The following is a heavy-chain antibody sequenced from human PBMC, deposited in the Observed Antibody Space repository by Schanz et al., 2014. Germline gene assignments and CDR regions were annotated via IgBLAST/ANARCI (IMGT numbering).Heavy chain of an antibody. Sequence: QVQLVQSGAEVKKPGASVKVSCKASGYTLTNFDINWVRQAPGQGLEWMGWMNPNSGTTGYAQKFQGRVTMTADTSTSTAYMDLRSLRSDDTAVYYCARDQSPYTNSSDVRYFDYWGQGTLVTVSS. V-gene: IGHV1-8*01. CDR1: GYTLTNFD. J-gene: IGHJ4*02. CDR3: ARDQSPYTNSSDVRYFDY. CDR2: MNPNSGTT. D-gene: IGHD6-6*01.